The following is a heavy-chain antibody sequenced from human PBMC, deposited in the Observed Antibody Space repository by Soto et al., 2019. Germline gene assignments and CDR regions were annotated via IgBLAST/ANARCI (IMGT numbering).Heavy chain of an antibody. CDR1: GYTFTSYG. J-gene: IGHJ4*02. V-gene: IGHV1-18*01. D-gene: IGHD6-13*01. CDR2: ISAYNGNT. Sequence: QDQLVQSGAEVKKPGGSVKVSCKASGYTFTSYGISWVRQAPGQGVEWMGWISAYNGNTNYEQKLQGRVTMTTDTSKSQAYMEMRSLRSDDTAVYYCAIAKDGAARNDYWGQGTLVTVSS. CDR3: AIAKDGAARNDY.